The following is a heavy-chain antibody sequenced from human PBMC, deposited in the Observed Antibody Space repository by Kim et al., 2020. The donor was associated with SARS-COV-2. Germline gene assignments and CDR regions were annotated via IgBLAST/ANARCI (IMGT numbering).Heavy chain of an antibody. D-gene: IGHD2-15*01. CDR2: INPNSGGT. CDR3: ARMGRSSGGRDIVVVVAATHWFDP. CDR1: GYTFTGYY. V-gene: IGHV1-2*06. Sequence: ASVKVSCKASGYTFTGYYMHWVRQAPGQGLEWMGRINPNSGGTNYAQKFQGRVTMTRDTSISTAYMELSRLRSDDTAVYYCARMGRSSGGRDIVVVVAATHWFDPWGQGTLVTVSS. J-gene: IGHJ5*02.